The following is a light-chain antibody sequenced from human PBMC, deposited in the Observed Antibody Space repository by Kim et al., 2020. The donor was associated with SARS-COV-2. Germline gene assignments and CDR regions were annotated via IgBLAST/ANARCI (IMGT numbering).Light chain of an antibody. J-gene: IGKJ2*01. CDR2: GAS. V-gene: IGKV1-5*03. Sequence: DIQMTQSPSTLSASVGDRVTITCRASQNIKTYLDWYQLKPGKTPKLLIYGASNIESGVSSRFSGSGSGTKFTLTISSLQPDDFATYYCQESATFLYTFGQGTKLEI. CDR3: QESATFLYT. CDR1: QNIKTY.